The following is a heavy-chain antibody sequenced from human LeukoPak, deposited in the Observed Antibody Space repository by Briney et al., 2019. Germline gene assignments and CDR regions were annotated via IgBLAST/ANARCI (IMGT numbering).Heavy chain of an antibody. V-gene: IGHV4-39*07. Sequence: SETLSLTCTVSGGSISSSSHYWGWIRQPPGKGLEWIGSIYYSGSTYYNPSLKSRVTISVDTSKNQFSLKLSSVTAADTAVYYCARDEGGSSSWFDYWGQGTLVTVSS. J-gene: IGHJ4*02. D-gene: IGHD6-13*01. CDR2: IYYSGST. CDR1: GGSISSSSHY. CDR3: ARDEGGSSSWFDY.